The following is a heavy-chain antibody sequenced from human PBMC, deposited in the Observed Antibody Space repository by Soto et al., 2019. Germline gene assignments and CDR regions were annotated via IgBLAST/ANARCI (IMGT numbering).Heavy chain of an antibody. Sequence: QVQLQQWGAGLLKPSETLSLTCAVYGASFSGYYWSWIRQPPGKGLEWIGEINHSGSTNYNPSLKSRVTISVDTSKNQLSLKLSSVTAAGTAVYYCAGGRLGGAADWGQGTLVTVSS. V-gene: IGHV4-34*01. J-gene: IGHJ4*02. CDR2: INHSGST. CDR3: AGGRLGGAAD. D-gene: IGHD1-26*01. CDR1: GASFSGYY.